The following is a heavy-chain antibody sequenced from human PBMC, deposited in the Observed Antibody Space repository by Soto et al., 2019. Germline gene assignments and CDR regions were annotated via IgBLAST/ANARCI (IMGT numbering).Heavy chain of an antibody. D-gene: IGHD6-13*01. CDR3: ARTAAAAKYYYGVDV. J-gene: IGHJ6*02. CDR1: GYSFTKYW. Sequence: PGESLKISCKGSGYSFTKYWIGWVRQMPGKGLEWMAIIYPDESDTRYSPSFQGQVTISADKSISTAYLQWSSLKASDTAIYYCARTAAAAKYYYGVDVWGQGTTVTVSS. V-gene: IGHV5-51*01. CDR2: IYPDESDT.